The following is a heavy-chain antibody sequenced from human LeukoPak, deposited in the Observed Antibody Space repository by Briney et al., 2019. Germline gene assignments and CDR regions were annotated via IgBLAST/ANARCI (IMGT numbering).Heavy chain of an antibody. CDR2: IYYSGST. CDR1: GGSIGSYY. D-gene: IGHD6-13*01. V-gene: IGHV4-59*12. J-gene: IGHJ6*03. CDR3: ARGRMYSSSWYGYYYYMDV. Sequence: SETLSLTCTVSGGSIGSYYWSWIRQPPGKGLEWIGYIYYSGSTNYNPSLKSRVTISVDTSKNQFSLKLSSVTAADTAVYYCARGRMYSSSWYGYYYYMDVWGKGTTVTVSS.